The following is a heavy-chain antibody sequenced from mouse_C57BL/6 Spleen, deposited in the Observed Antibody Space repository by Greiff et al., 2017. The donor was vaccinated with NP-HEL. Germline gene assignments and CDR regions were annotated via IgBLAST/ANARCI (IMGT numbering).Heavy chain of an antibody. D-gene: IGHD1-1*01. Sequence: VQLQQSGAELVMPGASVKLSCKASGYTFTSYWMHWVKQRPGQGLEWIGEIDPSDSYTNYNQKFKGKSTLTVDKSSSTAYMQLSSLTSEDSAVYYCARGITTVVATSFDYWGQGTTLTVSS. CDR1: GYTFTSYW. J-gene: IGHJ2*01. CDR2: IDPSDSYT. V-gene: IGHV1-69*01. CDR3: ARGITTVVATSFDY.